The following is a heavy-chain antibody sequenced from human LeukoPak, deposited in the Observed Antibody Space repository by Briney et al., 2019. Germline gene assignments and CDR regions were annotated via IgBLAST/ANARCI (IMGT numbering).Heavy chain of an antibody. V-gene: IGHV3-48*03. CDR2: ISSSGSTI. CDR1: GFTFSSYE. D-gene: IGHD2-15*01. Sequence: GGSLRLSCAASGFTFSSYEMNWVRQAPGKGLEWVSYISSSGSTIYYADSVEGRFTISRDNAKNSLYLQMNSLRAEDTAVYYCARDHAPYCSGGSCYSGNDYWGQGTLVTVSS. J-gene: IGHJ4*02. CDR3: ARDHAPYCSGGSCYSGNDY.